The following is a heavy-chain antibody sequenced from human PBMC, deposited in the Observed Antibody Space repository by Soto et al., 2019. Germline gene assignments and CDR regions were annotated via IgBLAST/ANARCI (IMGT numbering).Heavy chain of an antibody. CDR1: GYTFTSYW. CDR3: ARTVREQWLADY. CDR2: IYPGDSDT. D-gene: IGHD6-19*01. J-gene: IGHJ4*02. V-gene: IGHV5-51*01. Sequence: GESLKISCKASGYTFTSYWIGWVRQMPGKGLEWMGVIYPGDSDTRYSPSFQGQVTISADKSISTAYLQWSSLKASDTAVYYCARTVREQWLADYWGRGTLVTVSS.